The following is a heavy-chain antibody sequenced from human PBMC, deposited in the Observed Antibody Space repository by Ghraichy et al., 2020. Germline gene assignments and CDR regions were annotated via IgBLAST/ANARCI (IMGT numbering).Heavy chain of an antibody. CDR1: GGSISSSSYY. J-gene: IGHJ6*02. Sequence: SETLSLTCTVSGGSISSSSYYWGWIRQPPGKGLEWIGSIYYSGSTYYNPSLKSRVTISVDTSKNQFSLKLSSVTAADTAVYYCARETEKYSSGWYEGGMDVWGQGTTVTVSS. V-gene: IGHV4-39*01. D-gene: IGHD6-19*01. CDR2: IYYSGST. CDR3: ARETEKYSSGWYEGGMDV.